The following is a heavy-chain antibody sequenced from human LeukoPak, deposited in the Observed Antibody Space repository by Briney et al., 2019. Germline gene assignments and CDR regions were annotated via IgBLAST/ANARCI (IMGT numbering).Heavy chain of an antibody. D-gene: IGHD3-3*01. V-gene: IGHV3-11*01. J-gene: IGHJ6*02. CDR1: GFTFSDYY. CDR2: IGSSGSTI. CDR3: ARGRTDYDFWSGLSYYGMDV. Sequence: GGSLRLSCAASGFTFSDYYMSWIRQAPGKGLEWVSYIGSSGSTIYYADSVKGRFTISRDNAKNSLYLQMNSLRAEDTAVYYCARGRTDYDFWSGLSYYGMDVWGQGTTVTVSS.